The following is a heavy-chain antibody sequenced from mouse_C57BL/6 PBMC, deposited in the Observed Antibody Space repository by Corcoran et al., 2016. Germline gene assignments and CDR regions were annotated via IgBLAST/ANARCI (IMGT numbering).Heavy chain of an antibody. J-gene: IGHJ3*01. CDR1: GYAFSSYW. D-gene: IGHD2-1*01. V-gene: IGHV1-80*01. CDR2: IYPGDGDT. CDR3: ARSGNYGNFWFAY. Sequence: VQLQQSGPELVKPGASVKISCKASGYAFSSYWMNWVKQRPGKGLEWIGQIYPGDGDTNYNGKFKGKATLTADKSSSTAYIQLSSLTSEDSAVYFCARSGNYGNFWFAYWGQGTLVTVSA.